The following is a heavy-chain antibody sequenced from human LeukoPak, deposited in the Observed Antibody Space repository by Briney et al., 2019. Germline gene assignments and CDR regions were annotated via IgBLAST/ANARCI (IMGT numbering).Heavy chain of an antibody. CDR1: GGSISSGGYY. V-gene: IGHV4-30-2*01. CDR3: ARIPGINWNYIDY. Sequence: SQTLSLTCTVSGGSISSGGYYWSWVRQPPGKGLEWIGYIYHSGSTYYNPSLKSRVTISVDTSKNQFSLTLYSVTAADTAVYYCARIPGINWNYIDYWGQGILVTVSS. J-gene: IGHJ4*02. D-gene: IGHD1-20*01. CDR2: IYHSGST.